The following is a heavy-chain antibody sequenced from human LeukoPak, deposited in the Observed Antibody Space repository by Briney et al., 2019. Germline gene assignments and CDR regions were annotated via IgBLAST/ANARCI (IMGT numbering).Heavy chain of an antibody. J-gene: IGHJ4*02. CDR2: IIPIFGTA. CDR1: GGTFSSYA. V-gene: IGHV1-69*06. CDR3: ARSSGYDLRFDY. Sequence: ASVKVSCKASGGTFSSYAISWVRQAPGQGLEWMGGIIPIFGTANYAQKFQGRVTITADKSTSTAYMELSSLRSEDTAVYYCARSSGYDLRFDYWGQGTLVTVSS. D-gene: IGHD5-12*01.